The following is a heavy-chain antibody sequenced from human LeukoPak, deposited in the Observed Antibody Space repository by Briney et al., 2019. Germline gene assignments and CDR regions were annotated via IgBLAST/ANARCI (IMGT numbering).Heavy chain of an antibody. CDR2: ISYDGNDK. Sequence: GGSLRLSCVASGFTFSSYGMHWARQAPGKGLEWMAVISYDGNDKYYADSVKGRFSISRDNSKNTLYLEMSSLRTEDTAVYYCAKDPYSSRMEYFQYWGQGTLVIVSS. CDR1: GFTFSSYG. J-gene: IGHJ1*01. CDR3: AKDPYSSRMEYFQY. V-gene: IGHV3-30*18. D-gene: IGHD3-22*01.